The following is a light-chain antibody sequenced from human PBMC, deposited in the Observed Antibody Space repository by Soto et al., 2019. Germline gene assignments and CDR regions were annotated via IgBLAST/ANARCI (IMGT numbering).Light chain of an antibody. CDR3: AAWDDSLSGVV. CDR1: SSNIGAGYD. V-gene: IGLV1-40*01. CDR2: GNT. Sequence: QSVVTQPPSVSGAPGQRVTISCTGTSSNIGAGYDVHWYQHLPGTAPKLLIYGNTIRPSGVPDRFSGSKSGTSASLAITGLQAEDEADYYCAAWDDSLSGVVFGGGTKVTVL. J-gene: IGLJ3*02.